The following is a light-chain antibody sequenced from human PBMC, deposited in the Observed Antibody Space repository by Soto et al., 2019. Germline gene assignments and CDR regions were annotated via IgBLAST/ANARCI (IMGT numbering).Light chain of an antibody. V-gene: IGKV1-5*01. CDR2: AAS. Sequence: DIQMTQSPSTLSASVGDRVTITCRASQSISSWLAWYQQKPGKAPKLLTYAASSLESGVPSRFSGSGSGTEFTLTISSLQPDDFATYYCQQYKSYSVTFGQGTTVEIK. CDR1: QSISSW. J-gene: IGKJ1*01. CDR3: QQYKSYSVT.